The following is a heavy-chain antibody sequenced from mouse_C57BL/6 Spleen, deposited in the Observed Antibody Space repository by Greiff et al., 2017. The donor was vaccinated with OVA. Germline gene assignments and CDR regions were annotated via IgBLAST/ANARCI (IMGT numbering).Heavy chain of an antibody. CDR1: GYSFTGYY. CDR2: INPSTGGT. Sequence: DQLQQSGPELVKPGASVKISCKASGYSFTGYYMNWVKQSPEKSLEWIGEINPSTGGTTYNQKFKAKATLTVDKSSSTAYMQLKSLTSEDSAVYYCARRGYDYIYYAMDYWGQGTSVTVSS. CDR3: ARRGYDYIYYAMDY. V-gene: IGHV1-42*01. J-gene: IGHJ4*01. D-gene: IGHD2-4*01.